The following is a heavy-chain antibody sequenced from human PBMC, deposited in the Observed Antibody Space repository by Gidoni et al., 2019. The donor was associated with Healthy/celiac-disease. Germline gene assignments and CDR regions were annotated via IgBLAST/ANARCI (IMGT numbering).Heavy chain of an antibody. Sequence: QVQLVESGGGVVEPGRSLRLSCAASGFTFSSYGMHWVRHAPGKGLEWVAVIWYDGSNKYYADSVKGRFTISRDNSKNTLYLQMNSLRAEDTAVYYCARAGTGYYFDYWGQGTLVTVSS. CDR1: GFTFSSYG. J-gene: IGHJ4*02. CDR2: IWYDGSNK. V-gene: IGHV3-33*01. D-gene: IGHD3-10*01. CDR3: ARAGTGYYFDY.